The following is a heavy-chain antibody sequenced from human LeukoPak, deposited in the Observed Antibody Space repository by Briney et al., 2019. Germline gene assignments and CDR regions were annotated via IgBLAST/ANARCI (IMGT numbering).Heavy chain of an antibody. CDR2: ISSSSYYI. J-gene: IGHJ2*01. Sequence: GGSLRLSCAASGFTFDDYGMSWVRQAPGKGLEWVSYISSSSYYIYYADSVKGRFTISRDNAKNSLYLQMNSLRVEDTAVYYCARPSGGVNPGVFDLWGRGTLVTVSS. V-gene: IGHV3-21*05. CDR3: ARPSGGVNPGVFDL. CDR1: GFTFDDYG. D-gene: IGHD4-23*01.